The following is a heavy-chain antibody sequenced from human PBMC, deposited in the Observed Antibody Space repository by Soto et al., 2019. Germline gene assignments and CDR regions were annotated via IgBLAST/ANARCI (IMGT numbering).Heavy chain of an antibody. V-gene: IGHV4-34*01. CDR2: INHSGST. D-gene: IGHD6-6*01. J-gene: IGHJ6*02. CDR1: GGFFSSYY. CDR3: ARRRYSSSSRRYYGMDV. Sequence: KTSETLSLTCAVSGGFFSSYYWSWIRQPPGKGLEWIGEINHSGSTIYSPSLKSRVTISVDTPKNQFSLKLSSVTAADTAVYYCARRRYSSSSRRYYGMDVWGQGTTVTVSS.